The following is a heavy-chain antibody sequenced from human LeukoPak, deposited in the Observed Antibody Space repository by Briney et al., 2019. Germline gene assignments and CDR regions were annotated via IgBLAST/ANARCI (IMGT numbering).Heavy chain of an antibody. J-gene: IGHJ4*02. CDR2: ISGNGRST. V-gene: IGHV3-23*01. D-gene: IGHD3-16*01. Sequence: GGSLRLSCAASGFTFSSHVMSWVRQAPGKGLEWVSSISGNGRSTYYADSVKGRFTISRDNSKNTVNLQMNSLRAEDTAIYYCAKGGPNDYWGQGTLITVSS. CDR3: AKGGPNDY. CDR1: GFTFSSHV.